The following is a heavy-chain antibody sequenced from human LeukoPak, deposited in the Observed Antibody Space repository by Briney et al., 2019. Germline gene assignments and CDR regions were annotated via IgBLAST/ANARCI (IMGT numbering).Heavy chain of an antibody. D-gene: IGHD6-6*01. CDR1: GGSFSGYY. J-gene: IGHJ4*02. V-gene: IGHV4-34*01. Sequence: NPSETLSLTCAVYGGSFSGYYWSWIRQPPGKGLEWIGEINHSGSTNYNPSLKSRVTISVDTSKNQFSLKLSSVTAADTAVYYCARAIEYSIPGWGQGTLVTFAS. CDR2: INHSGST. CDR3: ARAIEYSIPG.